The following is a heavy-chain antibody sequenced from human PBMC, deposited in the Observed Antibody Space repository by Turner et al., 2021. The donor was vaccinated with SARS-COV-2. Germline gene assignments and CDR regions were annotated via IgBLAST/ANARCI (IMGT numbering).Heavy chain of an antibody. J-gene: IGHJ3*01. CDR3: AKYGWSSSSRGAVDL. D-gene: IGHD6-13*01. CDR1: GFTFSTYA. CDR2: ISGRGESI. V-gene: IGHV3-23*01. Sequence: EVQLLESGGGLVQPGGSLRLSCAASGFTFSTYAMNWVRHVPGKGLEGVSGISGRGESIDYADPVKGRFTISRDNSKNTVHLQMNSLRADDTAVYYCAKYGWSSSSRGAVDLWGHGTMVTVSS.